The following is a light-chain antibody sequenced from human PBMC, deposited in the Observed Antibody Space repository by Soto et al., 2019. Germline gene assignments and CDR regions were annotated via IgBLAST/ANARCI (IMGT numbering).Light chain of an antibody. Sequence: EIVLTQSPGTLSLSPGERATLSCRASQSVSSSYLAWYQQKPGQAPRLLIYGVSSRATGIPDRYSGSGSGTDFTLTISRLETEDFAVYYCQQYGSSPNTFGQGTKLEIK. CDR2: GVS. CDR1: QSVSSSY. J-gene: IGKJ2*01. CDR3: QQYGSSPNT. V-gene: IGKV3-20*01.